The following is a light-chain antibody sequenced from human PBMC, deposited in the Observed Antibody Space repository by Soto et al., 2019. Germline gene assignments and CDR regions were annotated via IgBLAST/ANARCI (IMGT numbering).Light chain of an antibody. CDR2: DVR. V-gene: IGLV2-14*01. J-gene: IGLJ1*01. CDR3: SSYTSSGTLLV. CDR1: SSDVGGYNF. Sequence: QSALTQPASVSGSPGQSITISCTGTSSDVGGYNFVSWYQQHPGKAPKLMIFDVRNRPSGVSNRFSGSKSDNTASLTISGLQAEDEADYYCSSYTSSGTLLVFGTGTKLTVL.